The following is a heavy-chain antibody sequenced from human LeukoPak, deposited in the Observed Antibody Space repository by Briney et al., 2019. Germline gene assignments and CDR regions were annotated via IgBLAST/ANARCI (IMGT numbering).Heavy chain of an antibody. CDR2: IIPIFGTA. Sequence: ASVKVSCKASGGTFSSYAISWVRQAPGQGLEWMGGIIPIFGTANYAQKFQGRVTITADESTSTAYMELSSLRSEDTAVYYCARDSSGYSEWLEKGDYWGQGTLVTVSS. CDR3: ARDSSGYSEWLEKGDY. CDR1: GGTFSSYA. J-gene: IGHJ4*02. V-gene: IGHV1-69*13. D-gene: IGHD3-22*01.